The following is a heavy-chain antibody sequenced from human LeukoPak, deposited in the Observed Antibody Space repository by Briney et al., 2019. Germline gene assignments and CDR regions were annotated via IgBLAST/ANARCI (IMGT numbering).Heavy chain of an antibody. CDR3: ARDLFIVVVTALVSWFDP. V-gene: IGHV3-7*01. J-gene: IGHJ5*02. Sequence: GGSLRLSCAASGFTFSSYWMSWVRQAPGKGLEWVANIKQDGSEKYYVDSVKGRFTISRDNAKNSPYLQMNSLRAEDTAVYYCARDLFIVVVTALVSWFDPWGQGTLVTVSS. CDR1: GFTFSSYW. D-gene: IGHD2-21*02. CDR2: IKQDGSEK.